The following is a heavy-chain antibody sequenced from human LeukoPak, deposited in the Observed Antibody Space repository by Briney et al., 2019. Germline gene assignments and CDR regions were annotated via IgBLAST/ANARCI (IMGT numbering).Heavy chain of an antibody. D-gene: IGHD5-18*01. Sequence: SETLSLTCAVYGGSFSGYYWSWIRQPPGKGLEWIGEINHSGSTNYNPSLKSRVTISVDTSKNQFSLKLSSVTAADTAVYYRARARGREYSYGYYFDYWGQGTLVTVSS. J-gene: IGHJ4*02. CDR1: GGSFSGYY. CDR3: ARARGREYSYGYYFDY. V-gene: IGHV4-34*01. CDR2: INHSGST.